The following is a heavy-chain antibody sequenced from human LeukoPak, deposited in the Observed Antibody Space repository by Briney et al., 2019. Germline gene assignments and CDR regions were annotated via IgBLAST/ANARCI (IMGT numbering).Heavy chain of an antibody. V-gene: IGHV3-23*01. D-gene: IGHD3-16*01. CDR2: ISGIEGNT. Sequence: GGSLRLSCAASGFTLSTCAMGWVRQAPGKGLEWVSAISGIEGNTYYADSVKGRFTISRDNSKNTLYLQMNSLRAEDTALYYCAKRPPNYDYVRLDYWGQGTLVTVSS. CDR3: AKRPPNYDYVRLDY. CDR1: GFTLSTCA. J-gene: IGHJ4*02.